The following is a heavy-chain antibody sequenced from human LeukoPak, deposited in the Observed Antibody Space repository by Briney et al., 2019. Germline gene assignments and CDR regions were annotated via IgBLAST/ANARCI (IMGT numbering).Heavy chain of an antibody. D-gene: IGHD2-2*01. CDR1: GYTFTSYG. Sequence: ASVKVSCEASGYTFTSYGISWVRQAPGQGLEWMGWISAYNGNTNYAQKLQGRVTMTTDTSTSTAYMELRSLRSDDTAVYYCATFHVGRSDQGWFDPWGQGTLVTVSS. CDR2: ISAYNGNT. V-gene: IGHV1-18*01. J-gene: IGHJ5*02. CDR3: ATFHVGRSDQGWFDP.